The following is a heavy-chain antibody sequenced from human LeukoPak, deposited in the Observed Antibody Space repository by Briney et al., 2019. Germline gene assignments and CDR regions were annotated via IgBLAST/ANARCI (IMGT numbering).Heavy chain of an antibody. CDR2: ISGSGGST. V-gene: IGHV3-23*01. Sequence: GGSLRLSCAASGFTFSSYAMSWVRQAPGKGLEWVSAISGSGGSTYYADSVKGRFTISRVNSKNTLYLQMNSLRAEDTAVYYCAKVIGELSLLDLAFDYWGQGTLVTVSS. D-gene: IGHD3-10*01. J-gene: IGHJ4*02. CDR3: AKVIGELSLLDLAFDY. CDR1: GFTFSSYA.